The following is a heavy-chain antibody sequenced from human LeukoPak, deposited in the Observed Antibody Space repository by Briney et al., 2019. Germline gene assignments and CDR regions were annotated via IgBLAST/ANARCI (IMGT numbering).Heavy chain of an antibody. CDR1: GASITSSKY. CDR3: AREGAAYDSGGYNIGDYFDY. V-gene: IGHV4-59*01. CDR2: IYYSGST. Sequence: SETLSLTCAVSGASITSSKYCSWVRQPPGKGLEWIGYIYYSGSTNYNPSLKSRVTISVDTSKNQFSLKLSSVTAADTAVYYCAREGAAYDSGGYNIGDYFDYWGQGTPVTVSS. D-gene: IGHD3-22*01. J-gene: IGHJ4*02.